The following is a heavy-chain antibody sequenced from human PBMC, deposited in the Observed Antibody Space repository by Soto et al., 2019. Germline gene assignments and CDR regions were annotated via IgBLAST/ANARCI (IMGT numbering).Heavy chain of an antibody. D-gene: IGHD2-2*01. J-gene: IGHJ5*02. CDR1: GGSISYNSYY. CDR2: IFSTGTT. Sequence: QLKLQESGPGLVKPSETLSLTCSVSGGSISYNSYYWGWIRQPPGKGLEWVGGIFSTGTTYYSPSLKDRVTISVDTSKNSFSLNLTSVTAADTAVYFCARLVVVAPVANAWGQGTLVTVSS. V-gene: IGHV4-39*02. CDR3: ARLVVVAPVANA.